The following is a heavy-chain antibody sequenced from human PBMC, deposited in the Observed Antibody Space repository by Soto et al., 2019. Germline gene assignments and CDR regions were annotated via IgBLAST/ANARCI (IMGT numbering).Heavy chain of an antibody. CDR1: NGSISSRSSY. CDR2: IYYIGNT. Sequence: QLQLQESGARLVKPSVTLSLTCIVSNGSISSRSSYWGWIRETPGNGLECLGSIYYIGNTYYNPSLNCRVNISIDSSKTPFALKMNSVTAADTPVSSRGSQDYGTQRYYFENWGQ. J-gene: IGHJ4*02. D-gene: IGHD4-17*01. CDR3: GSQDYGTQRYYFEN. V-gene: IGHV4-39*01.